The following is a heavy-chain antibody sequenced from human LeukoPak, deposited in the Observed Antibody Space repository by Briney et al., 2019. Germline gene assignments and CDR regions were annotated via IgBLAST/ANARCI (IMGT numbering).Heavy chain of an antibody. V-gene: IGHV3-23*01. J-gene: IGHJ4*02. D-gene: IGHD3-16*01. Sequence: GGSLRLSCAASGFTFSSYAMSWVRQAPGKGLEWVSSISGSGGNTYYADSVKGRFTISRDNSKNTLYLQMNSLRAEDTAVYYCAKVRWGSDNALDSWGQGTLVTGSS. CDR2: ISGSGGNT. CDR1: GFTFSSYA. CDR3: AKVRWGSDNALDS.